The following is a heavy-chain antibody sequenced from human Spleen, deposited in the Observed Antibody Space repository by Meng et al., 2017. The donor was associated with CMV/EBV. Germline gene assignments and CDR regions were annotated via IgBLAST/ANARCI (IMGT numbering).Heavy chain of an antibody. D-gene: IGHD3-10*01. V-gene: IGHV3-53*01. CDR3: ARDWRGAFDV. CDR2: IYSGGYT. Sequence: GESLKISCAASGFSVSTNYMTWVRQAPGKGLEWVSVIYSGGYTSYSDSVKGRFTIARDNSKNTLFLQMNSLRAQDTAVYFCARDWRGAFDVWGQGTTVTVSS. J-gene: IGHJ6*02. CDR1: GFSVSTNY.